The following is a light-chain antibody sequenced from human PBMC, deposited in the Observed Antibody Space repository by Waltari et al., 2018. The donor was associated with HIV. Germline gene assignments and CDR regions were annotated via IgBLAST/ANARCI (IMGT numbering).Light chain of an antibody. CDR3: QQYALSPFT. CDR1: QTVRSNS. CDR2: DAS. Sequence: EIVLTQSPGPQSFSPGSSASLSCSTSQTVRSNSIAWYQVRPGQAPRVVIYDASYRAADIPDRFTGSGSGTNFTLTITRLEPEDFALYFCQQYALSPFTFGQGTSLEV. V-gene: IGKV3-20*01. J-gene: IGKJ2*01.